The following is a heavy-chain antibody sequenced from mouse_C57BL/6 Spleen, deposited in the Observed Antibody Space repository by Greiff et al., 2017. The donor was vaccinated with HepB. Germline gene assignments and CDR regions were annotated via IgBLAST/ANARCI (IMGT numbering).Heavy chain of an antibody. J-gene: IGHJ4*01. Sequence: QVQLKQPGAELVRPGTSVKLSCKASGYTFTSYWMHWVKQRPGQGLEWIGVIDPSDSYTNYNQKFKGKATLTVDTSSSTAYMQLSSLTSEDSAVYYCARYPSTVVATEDAMDYWGQGTSVTVSS. CDR2: IDPSDSYT. V-gene: IGHV1-59*01. CDR1: GYTFTSYW. CDR3: ARYPSTVVATEDAMDY. D-gene: IGHD1-1*01.